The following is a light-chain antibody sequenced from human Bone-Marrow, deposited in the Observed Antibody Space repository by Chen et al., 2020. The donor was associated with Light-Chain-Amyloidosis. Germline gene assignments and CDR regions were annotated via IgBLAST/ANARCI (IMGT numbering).Light chain of an antibody. CDR1: GWTTKY. J-gene: IGLJ1*01. CDR2: RDT. V-gene: IGLV3-25*02. Sequence: YELTQPPSVSVSPGHTARITICGDGWTTKYAYWYQQKPGQAPVLVIHRDTERPSGIPDRFSGSKSGNTASLTISGLQAEDEADYYCCSYAGSYTFEGYVFGTGTKVTVL. CDR3: CSYAGSYTFEGYV.